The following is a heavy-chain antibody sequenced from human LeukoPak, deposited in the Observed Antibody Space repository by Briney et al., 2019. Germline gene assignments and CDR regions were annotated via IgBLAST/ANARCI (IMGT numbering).Heavy chain of an antibody. Sequence: SVKVTCKASGGSFRRYGINCVTQAPGQGLECMGRITPMSGAINYAQKFQGRVTINADTSTSIAYLELGSLRSQDTAVYYCATDHIVGSNYFEYWGQGTLVTVSS. D-gene: IGHD1-26*01. CDR1: GGSFRRYG. V-gene: IGHV1-69*06. CDR2: ITPMSGAI. J-gene: IGHJ4*02. CDR3: ATDHIVGSNYFEY.